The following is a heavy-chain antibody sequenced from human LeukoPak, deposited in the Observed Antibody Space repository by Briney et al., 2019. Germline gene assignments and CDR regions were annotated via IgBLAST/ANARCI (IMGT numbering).Heavy chain of an antibody. CDR3: ARRFNNYDFWTR. V-gene: IGHV5-51*01. CDR2: IYPGDSDT. D-gene: IGHD3-3*01. J-gene: IGHJ4*02. Sequence: GESLKISCEGSGYSFTTYWIGWVRQMPGKGLEWMGVIYPGDSDTRYSPSFQGQVTISADKSINTAYPQWSSLKASDTAMYYCARRFNNYDFWTRWGQGTLVTVSS. CDR1: GYSFTTYW.